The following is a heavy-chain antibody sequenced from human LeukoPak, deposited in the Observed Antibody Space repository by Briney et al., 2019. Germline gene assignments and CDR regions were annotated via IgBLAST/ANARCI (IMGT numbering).Heavy chain of an antibody. J-gene: IGHJ4*02. D-gene: IGHD3-3*01. CDR2: ISWNSGSI. V-gene: IGHV3-9*01. CDR3: AKGGNKYYDFWIEY. CDR1: GFSFYDYA. Sequence: GRSLRLSCAASGFSFYDYAIHWVRQGPGKGLEWVAGISWNSGSIVYADSVKGRFTISRDNAKNSLFLQMNSLRVEDTALYYCAKGGNKYYDFWIEYWGQGTLVTVSS.